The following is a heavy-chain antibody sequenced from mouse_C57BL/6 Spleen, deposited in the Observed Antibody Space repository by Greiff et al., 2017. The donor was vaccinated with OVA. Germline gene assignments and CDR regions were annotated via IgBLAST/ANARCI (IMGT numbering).Heavy chain of an antibody. CDR2: IYPGSGNT. D-gene: IGHD4-1*01. CDR3: ARRTGSFDY. CDR1: GYTFTDYY. V-gene: IGHV1-76*01. J-gene: IGHJ2*01. Sequence: VKLMESGAELVRPGASVKLSCKASGYTFTDYYINWVKQRPGQGLEWIARIYPGSGNTYYNEKFKGKATLTAEKSSSTAYMQLSSLTSEDSAVYFCARRTGSFDYWGQGTTLTVSS.